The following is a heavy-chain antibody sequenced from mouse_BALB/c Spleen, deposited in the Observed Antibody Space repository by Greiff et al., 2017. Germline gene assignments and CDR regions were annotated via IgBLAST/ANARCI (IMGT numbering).Heavy chain of an antibody. Sequence: DVKLVESGPGLVKPSQSLSLTCTVTGYSITSDYAWNWIRQFPGNKLEWMGYISYSGSTSYNPSLKSRISITRDTSKNQFFLQLNSVTTEDTATYYCARGSGKRGYYYAMDYWGQGTSVTVSS. D-gene: IGHD1-1*01. CDR1: GYSITSDYA. V-gene: IGHV3-2*02. CDR2: ISYSGST. CDR3: ARGSGKRGYYYAMDY. J-gene: IGHJ4*01.